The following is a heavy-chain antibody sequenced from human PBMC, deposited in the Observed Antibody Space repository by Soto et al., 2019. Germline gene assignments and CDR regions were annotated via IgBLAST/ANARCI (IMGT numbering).Heavy chain of an antibody. V-gene: IGHV4-39*01. Sequence: SETLSLTGTVSGDSISSSGFYWGWIRQPPGKGLEWIGHIFHTGATYQNPTLKSRLRMSVDTSKNQFSLNLSSVTATDTAVYYCARRRIVPTTNFDYWGQGTLVTVSS. J-gene: IGHJ4*02. CDR1: GDSISSSGFY. D-gene: IGHD1-26*01. CDR2: IFHTGAT. CDR3: ARRRIVPTTNFDY.